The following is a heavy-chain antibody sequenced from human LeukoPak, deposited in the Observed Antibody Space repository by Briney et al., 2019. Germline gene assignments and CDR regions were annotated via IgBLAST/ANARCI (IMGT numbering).Heavy chain of an antibody. V-gene: IGHV3-7*04. J-gene: IGHJ4*02. CDR2: IKQDGSQK. CDR1: GFTFSSYW. Sequence: GGSLRLSCAASGFTFSSYWMSWVRQAPGQGLEWVANIKQDGSQKYYVDSVKGRFSISRDNAKNSLYLQMNSLRAEDTAVYYCARASGYDFGSAEVYMDYWGQGTLVTVSS. CDR3: ARASGYDFGSAEVYMDY. D-gene: IGHD5-12*01.